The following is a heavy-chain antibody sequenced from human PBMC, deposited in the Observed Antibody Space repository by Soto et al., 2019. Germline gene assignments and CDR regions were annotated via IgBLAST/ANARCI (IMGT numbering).Heavy chain of an antibody. J-gene: IGHJ4*02. Sequence: PGGSLRLSCAASGFTFTDYYMSWIRQAPGKGLEWVSYMSSSGRTIYYADSVRGRFTISRDNAKNSLYLRMNSLRADDTAVYYCATYTGGYTSRLDYWGQGTLVTVSS. V-gene: IGHV3-11*01. D-gene: IGHD6-13*01. CDR1: GFTFTDYY. CDR2: MSSSGRTI. CDR3: ATYTGGYTSRLDY.